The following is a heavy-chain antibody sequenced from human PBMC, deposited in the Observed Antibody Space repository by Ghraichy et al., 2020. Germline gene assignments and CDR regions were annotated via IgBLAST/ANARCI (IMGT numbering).Heavy chain of an antibody. J-gene: IGHJ6*03. D-gene: IGHD6-6*01. CDR2: INSDGSST. CDR3: ARDLRIEYSSSPSYYMDV. V-gene: IGHV3-74*01. Sequence: GGSLRLSCAASGFTFSSYWMHWVRQAPGKGLVWVSRINSDGSSTRYADSVKGRFTISRDNAKNTLYLQMNSLRAEDTAVYYCARDLRIEYSSSPSYYMDVWGKGTTLTVSS. CDR1: GFTFSSYW.